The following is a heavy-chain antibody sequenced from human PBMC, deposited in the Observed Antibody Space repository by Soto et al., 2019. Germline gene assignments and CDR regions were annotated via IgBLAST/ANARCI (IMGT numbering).Heavy chain of an antibody. D-gene: IGHD1-1*01. V-gene: IGHV4-34*01. CDR2: IHPSGST. Sequence: QVQLHQWGAGLLKPSETLSLTCAVFDESLSDYYYTWTRQPPGKGLEWIGEIHPSGSTHYNPSLTNRVTLSQDTSKKQFSLTLLSMTAADTAVYYCSKGIDAYKGGRTWGQGTLVTVSS. CDR3: SKGIDAYKGGRT. CDR1: DESLSDYY. J-gene: IGHJ5*02.